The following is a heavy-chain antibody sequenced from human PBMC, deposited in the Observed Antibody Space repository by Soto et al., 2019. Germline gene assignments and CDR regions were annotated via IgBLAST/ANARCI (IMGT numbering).Heavy chain of an antibody. J-gene: IGHJ4*02. D-gene: IGHD3-16*02. Sequence: SETLSLTCAVYGGSFSGYYWSWIRQPPGKGLEWIGEINHSGSTNYNPSLKSRVTISVDTSKNQFSPKLSSVTAADTAVYYCARATHLYDYVWGSYRAPFFDYWGQGTLVTVSS. CDR3: ARATHLYDYVWGSYRAPFFDY. CDR2: INHSGST. CDR1: GGSFSGYY. V-gene: IGHV4-34*01.